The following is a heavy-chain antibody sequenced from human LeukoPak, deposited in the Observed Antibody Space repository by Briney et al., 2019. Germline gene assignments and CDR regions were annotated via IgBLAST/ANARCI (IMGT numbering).Heavy chain of an antibody. J-gene: IGHJ4*02. CDR2: INPNSGGT. Sequence: ASVKVSCKASGYTFTGYYMHWVRQAPGQGLEWMGWINPNSGGTNYAQKFQGRVTMTRDTSISTAYMELSRLRSDDTAVYYCARESLDCSGGSCYSSFDYWGQGTLVTVSS. CDR3: ARESLDCSGGSCYSSFDY. D-gene: IGHD2-15*01. CDR1: GYTFTGYY. V-gene: IGHV1-2*02.